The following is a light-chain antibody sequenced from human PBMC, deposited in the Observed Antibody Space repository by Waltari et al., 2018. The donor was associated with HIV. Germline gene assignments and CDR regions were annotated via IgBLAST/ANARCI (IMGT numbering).Light chain of an antibody. CDR1: SGHSNYA. CDR3: QTWTTGIVL. CDR2: LNSDGSY. V-gene: IGLV4-69*01. Sequence: QLVLTQSHSASASLRASVKLTCTLTSGHSNYATPWHQHQPEKGHRYLMWLNSDGSYLKGDGIPDRFSGSSSGAERYLIISSLQSEDEADYYCQTWTTGIVLFGGGTKLTVL. J-gene: IGLJ2*01.